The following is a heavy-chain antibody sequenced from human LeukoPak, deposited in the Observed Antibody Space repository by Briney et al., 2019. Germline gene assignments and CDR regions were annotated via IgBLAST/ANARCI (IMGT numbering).Heavy chain of an antibody. V-gene: IGHV4-4*07. CDR1: GGSTNSYY. J-gene: IGHJ4*02. D-gene: IGHD2-15*01. CDR2: IDTSGSP. CDR3: SRGGNRYFDY. Sequence: PSETLSLTCTVSGGSTNSYYWSWIRQPAGKGLEWIGRIDTSGSPNYNPSLQSRVTMSRDTSRNQFSLRLSSVTAADTAVYYCSRGGNRYFDYWGQGTLVTVSS.